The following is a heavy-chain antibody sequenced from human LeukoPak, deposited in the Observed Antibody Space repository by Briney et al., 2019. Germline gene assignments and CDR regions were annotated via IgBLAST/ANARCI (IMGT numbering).Heavy chain of an antibody. Sequence: GGSLRLSCAASGFTFSSYAMSWVRQAPGKGLEWVSAISGSGGSTYYADSVKGRFTISRDNSENTLYLQMNSLRAEDTAVYYCAKDRSSIAARFPYDYWGQGTLVTVSS. D-gene: IGHD6-6*01. V-gene: IGHV3-23*01. J-gene: IGHJ4*02. CDR1: GFTFSSYA. CDR2: ISGSGGST. CDR3: AKDRSSIAARFPYDY.